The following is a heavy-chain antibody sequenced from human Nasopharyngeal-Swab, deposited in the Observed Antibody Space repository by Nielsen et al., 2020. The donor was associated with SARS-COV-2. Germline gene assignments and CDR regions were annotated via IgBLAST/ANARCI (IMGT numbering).Heavy chain of an antibody. CDR2: IRQDAREQ. Sequence: GGSLRLSCAASGFPFSNHYMTWVRQPPGKGLEWVANIRQDAREQFYVDSVKGRFTISRDNAKNSVFLQMNSLRSEDTAVYYCAREGFTSGHAGTFDIRGQGTMVTVSS. J-gene: IGHJ3*02. D-gene: IGHD2-2*01. CDR1: GFPFSNHY. V-gene: IGHV3-7*01. CDR3: AREGFTSGHAGTFDI.